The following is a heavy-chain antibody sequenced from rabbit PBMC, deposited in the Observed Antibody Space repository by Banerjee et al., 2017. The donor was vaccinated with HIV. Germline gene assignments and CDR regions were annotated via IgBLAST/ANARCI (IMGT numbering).Heavy chain of an antibody. CDR3: ARAGGGVGYASLHL. V-gene: IGHV1S45*01. J-gene: IGHJ3*01. D-gene: IGHD6-1*01. CDR1: GFDFSSSA. CDR2: IYTSSGST. Sequence: QEQLEESGGGLVQPGGSLTLTCKASGFDFSSSAVCWVRQAPGKGLELIACIYTSSGSTWYASWAKGRFTISETSSTTVTLQMTSLTAADTATYFCARAGGGVGYASLHLWGQGTLVTVS.